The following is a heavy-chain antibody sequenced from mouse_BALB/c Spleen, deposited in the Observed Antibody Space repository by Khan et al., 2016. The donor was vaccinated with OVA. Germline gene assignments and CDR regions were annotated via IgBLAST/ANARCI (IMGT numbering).Heavy chain of an antibody. V-gene: IGHV1-7*01. CDR2: INPSTGYT. CDR1: GYTFINYW. D-gene: IGHD1-1*01. CDR3: ARRGLRWDFDY. J-gene: IGHJ2*01. Sequence: VQLQQSGAELAKPGASVKMSCKASGYTFINYWILWVKQRPGQGLEWIGYINPSTGYTEYNQNFKDKATLNADKSSSTASMQLISLTAEDSAVYYCARRGLRWDFDYWGQGTTLTVSS.